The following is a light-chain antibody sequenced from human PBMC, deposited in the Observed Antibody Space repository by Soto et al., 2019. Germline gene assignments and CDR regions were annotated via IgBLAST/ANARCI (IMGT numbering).Light chain of an antibody. CDR3: QQYNSYSCT. CDR2: KAS. Sequence: DIQMTQSPSTLSASVGDRVTITCRASQSLSSWLAWYQQKPGKAPKLLIYKASSLQSGVPPRFSGSGSGAEFTLTISSLQPDDYATYYCQQYNSYSCTFGQGTRLEIK. CDR1: QSLSSW. V-gene: IGKV1-5*03. J-gene: IGKJ5*01.